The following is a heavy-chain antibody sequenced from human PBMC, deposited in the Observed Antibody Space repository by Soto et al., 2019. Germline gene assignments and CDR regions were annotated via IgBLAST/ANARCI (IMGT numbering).Heavy chain of an antibody. CDR3: ARLAAAGTNDAFDI. V-gene: IGHV3-53*01. Sequence: GGSLRLSCAASGFTVSSNYMSWVRQAPGKGLEWVSVIYSGGSTYYADSVKGRFTISRDNSKNTLYLQMNSLRAEDTAVYYCARLAAAGTNDAFDIWGQGTMVTVSS. CDR1: GFTVSSNY. J-gene: IGHJ3*02. CDR2: IYSGGST. D-gene: IGHD6-13*01.